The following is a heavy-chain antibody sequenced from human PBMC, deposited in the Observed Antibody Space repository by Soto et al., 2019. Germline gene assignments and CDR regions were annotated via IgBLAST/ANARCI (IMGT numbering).Heavy chain of an antibody. V-gene: IGHV4-59*12. D-gene: IGHD3-10*01. Sequence: SETLSLTCTVSGGSISSYDLSWIRQPPGKGLECIGNIYYSGRTSYNPSLKSRVTISVDTSKNQFSLKLISVTAADTAVYYCARDQNGSGNYYTRYFDYWGQGTLVTVSS. J-gene: IGHJ4*02. CDR1: GGSISSYD. CDR3: ARDQNGSGNYYTRYFDY. CDR2: IYYSGRT.